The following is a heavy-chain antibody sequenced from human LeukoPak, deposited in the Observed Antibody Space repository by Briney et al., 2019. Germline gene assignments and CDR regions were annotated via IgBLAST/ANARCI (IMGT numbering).Heavy chain of an antibody. D-gene: IGHD3-3*01. V-gene: IGHV4-39*07. CDR3: ARVFAAYDFWSGYNYYYYYMDV. J-gene: IGHJ6*03. CDR1: GGSISSSSYY. Sequence: SETLSLTCTVSGGSISSSSYYWGWIRQPPGKGLEWIGSIYYSGSTYYNPSLKSRVTISVDTSKNQFSLKLSSVTAADTAVYYCARVFAAYDFWSGYNYYYYYMDVWGKGTTVTVSS. CDR2: IYYSGST.